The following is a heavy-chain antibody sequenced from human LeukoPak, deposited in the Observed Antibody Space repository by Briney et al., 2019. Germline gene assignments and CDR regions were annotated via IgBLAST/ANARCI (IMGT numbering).Heavy chain of an antibody. D-gene: IGHD3-10*01. J-gene: IGHJ5*02. CDR2: IYSSGST. CDR1: GGSISSYY. Sequence: SETLSLTCTVSGGSISSYYWSWIRQPPGKGLEWIGYIYSSGSTNYDPSLKSRVTISVDTSKNQFSLKLRSVTAADTAVYYCARDRPIWSFGLDPWGQGTLVTVSS. CDR3: ARDRPIWSFGLDP. V-gene: IGHV4-59*01.